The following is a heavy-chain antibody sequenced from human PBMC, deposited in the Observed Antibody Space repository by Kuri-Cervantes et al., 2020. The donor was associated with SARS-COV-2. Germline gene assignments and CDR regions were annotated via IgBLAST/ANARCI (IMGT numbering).Heavy chain of an antibody. CDR1: GGSISSSSYY. J-gene: IGHJ3*02. Sequence: SETLSLTCTVSGGSISSSSYYWGWIRQPPGKGLEWIGSIYHSGSTYYNPSLKSRVTISVDRSKNQFSLKLSSVTAADTAVYYCATHAREGPNRGVNDDAFDIWGQGTMVTVPS. CDR3: ATHAREGPNRGVNDDAFDI. CDR2: IYHSGST. V-gene: IGHV4-39*07. D-gene: IGHD3-10*01.